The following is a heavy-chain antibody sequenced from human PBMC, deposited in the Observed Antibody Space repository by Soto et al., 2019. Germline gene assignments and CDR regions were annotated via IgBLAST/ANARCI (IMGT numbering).Heavy chain of an antibody. J-gene: IGHJ4*02. Sequence: EVQLLESGGGLVQPGGSLRLSCAASGFTFSSYAMSWVRQAPGKGLEWVSAISGSGGSTYYADSVKGRFTISRDNSKNTLYLQMNSLRAEDTAVYYCEKDRYGDSAVDYWGQGTLVTVSS. D-gene: IGHD4-17*01. CDR3: EKDRYGDSAVDY. CDR2: ISGSGGST. V-gene: IGHV3-23*01. CDR1: GFTFSSYA.